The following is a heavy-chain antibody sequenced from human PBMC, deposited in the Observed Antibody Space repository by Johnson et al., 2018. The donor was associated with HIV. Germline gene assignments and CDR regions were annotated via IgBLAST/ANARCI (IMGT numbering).Heavy chain of an antibody. D-gene: IGHD5-24*01. J-gene: IGHJ3*02. Sequence: QVQLVESGGGVVQPGGSLRLSCAASEFTFSSYDMHWVRQAPGKGLEWVTFIRYDGTNKYYADSVKGRFTVSRDNSKNTLYLLMNSLRPEDTAVYYCARDQYDRGDGALDIWCQGTMVTVSA. CDR1: EFTFSSYD. V-gene: IGHV3-30*02. CDR3: ARDQYDRGDGALDI. CDR2: IRYDGTNK.